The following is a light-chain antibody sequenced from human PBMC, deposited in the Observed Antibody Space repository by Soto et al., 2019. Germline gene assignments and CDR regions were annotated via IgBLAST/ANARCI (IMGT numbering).Light chain of an antibody. J-gene: IGKJ1*01. CDR3: QKYNSAPQT. CDR2: AAS. V-gene: IGKV1-27*01. CDR1: QGISSY. Sequence: DIQMTQSPSSLSASVGNRVIITCRASQGISSYLAWYQQKPGKVPKLLIYAASTLQSGVPSRFSGSGSGTDFTLTISRLQPEDVATYYCQKYNSAPQTFGQGTKVDIK.